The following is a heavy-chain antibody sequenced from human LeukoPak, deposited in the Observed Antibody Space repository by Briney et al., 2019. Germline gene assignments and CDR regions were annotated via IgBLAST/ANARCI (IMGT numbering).Heavy chain of an antibody. Sequence: GGSLRLSCAASGFTFSTYGMHWVRQAPGKGLEWVAFIYYDGSKKYYADSAKGRFTISRDNSKNTLYLQMNSLRAEDTAVYYCAKSGYNRFDYWGQGTLVTVSS. J-gene: IGHJ4*02. D-gene: IGHD5-24*01. CDR1: GFTFSTYG. V-gene: IGHV3-30*02. CDR3: AKSGYNRFDY. CDR2: IYYDGSKK.